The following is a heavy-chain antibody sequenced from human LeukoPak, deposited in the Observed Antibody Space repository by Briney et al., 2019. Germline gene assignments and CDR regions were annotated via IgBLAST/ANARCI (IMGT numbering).Heavy chain of an antibody. J-gene: IGHJ4*02. D-gene: IGHD3-3*01. CDR1: GFTFSNYW. Sequence: PGGSLRLSCAASGFTFSNYWMNWVRQAPGKGPEWVAVIKQDGSEEYFVDSVKGRFTISRDNARNSLYLQMNSLRADDTAVYYCARGSGGSDYWGQGTLVTVSS. V-gene: IGHV3-7*04. CDR3: ARGSGGSDY. CDR2: IKQDGSEE.